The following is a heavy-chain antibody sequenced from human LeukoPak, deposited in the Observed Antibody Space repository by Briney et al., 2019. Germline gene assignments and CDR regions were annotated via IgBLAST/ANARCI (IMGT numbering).Heavy chain of an antibody. CDR1: GFTFSSYG. CDR2: ISYDGSNK. V-gene: IGHV3-30*18. J-gene: IGHJ4*02. CDR3: VKASGTDYR. Sequence: PGGSLRLSCAASGFTFSSYGMHCVRQAPGKGLEWVAVISYDGSNKYYADSVKGRFTISRDNSKNTLYLQMNSLRAEDTAVYYCVKASGTDYRWGQGTLVAVSS. D-gene: IGHD3-10*01.